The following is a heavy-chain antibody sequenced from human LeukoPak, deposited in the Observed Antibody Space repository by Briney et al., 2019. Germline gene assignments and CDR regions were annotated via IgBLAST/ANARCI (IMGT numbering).Heavy chain of an antibody. CDR1: GGTFSSYA. D-gene: IGHD4-17*01. CDR2: IIPIFGTA. J-gene: IGHJ4*02. Sequence: ASVKVSCKASGGTFSSYAISWVRQAPGQGLEWMGGIIPIFGTANYAQKFQGRVTITADESTSTAYMELSSPRSEDTAVYYCARESSYGDYDLDYWGQGTLVTVSS. V-gene: IGHV1-69*13. CDR3: ARESSYGDYDLDY.